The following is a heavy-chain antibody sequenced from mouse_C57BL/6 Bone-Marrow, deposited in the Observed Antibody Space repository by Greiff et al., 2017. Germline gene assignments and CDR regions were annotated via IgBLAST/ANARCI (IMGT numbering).Heavy chain of an antibody. J-gene: IGHJ2*01. CDR1: GYTFTDYY. CDR2: INPNNGGT. Sequence: VQLQQSGPELVKPGASVKISCKASGYTFTDYYMNWVKQSHGKSLEWIGDINPNNGGTSYNQKFKGKATLTVDKSSSTAYMELRSLTSEDSAVYYCARDGYPFDYWGQGTTLTGSS. D-gene: IGHD2-3*01. CDR3: ARDGYPFDY. V-gene: IGHV1-26*01.